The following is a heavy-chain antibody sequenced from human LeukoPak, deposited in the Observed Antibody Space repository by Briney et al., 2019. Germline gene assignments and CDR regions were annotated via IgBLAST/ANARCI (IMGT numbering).Heavy chain of an antibody. Sequence: SETLSLTCTVSGGSISSYYWSWIRQPPGKRLEWIGYIYYSGSTNYNPSLKSRVTMAVDTSKKQFSLKLSSVTAAGTAVYYCARGTEILWRGDSGSFDYWGQGTLVTVSS. J-gene: IGHJ4*02. CDR3: ARGTEILWRGDSGSFDY. V-gene: IGHV4-59*01. CDR1: GGSISSYY. CDR2: IYYSGST. D-gene: IGHD2-21*01.